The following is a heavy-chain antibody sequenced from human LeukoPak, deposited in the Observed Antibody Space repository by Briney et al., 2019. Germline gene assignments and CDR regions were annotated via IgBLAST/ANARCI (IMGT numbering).Heavy chain of an antibody. CDR1: GYTFTSYG. CDR2: INPNSGGT. Sequence: ASVKVSCKASGYTFTSYGISWVRQAPGQGLEWMGWINPNSGGTNYAQKFQGRVTMTRDTSISTAYMELSRLRSDDTAVYYCARDELGPSGYDYYWGQGTLVTVSS. J-gene: IGHJ4*02. CDR3: ARDELGPSGYDYY. D-gene: IGHD5-12*01. V-gene: IGHV1-2*02.